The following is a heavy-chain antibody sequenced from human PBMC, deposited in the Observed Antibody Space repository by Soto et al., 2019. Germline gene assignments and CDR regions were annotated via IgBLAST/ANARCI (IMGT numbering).Heavy chain of an antibody. CDR1: GGSISSSSYY. CDR2: IYYSGST. V-gene: IGHV4-39*01. D-gene: IGHD3-9*01. Sequence: SETLSLTCTVSGGSISSSSYYWGWIRQPPGKGLEWIGSIYYSGSTYYNPSLKSRVTISVDTSKNQFSLKLSSVTAADTAVYYCARQGNDILTGYPYYFDYWGQGTLVTVSS. CDR3: ARQGNDILTGYPYYFDY. J-gene: IGHJ4*02.